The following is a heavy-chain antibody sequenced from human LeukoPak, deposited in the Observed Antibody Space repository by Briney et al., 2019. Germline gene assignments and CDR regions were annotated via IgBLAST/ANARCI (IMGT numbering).Heavy chain of an antibody. J-gene: IGHJ6*02. V-gene: IGHV3-48*04. CDR2: ISSSGSTI. D-gene: IGHD3-10*01. CDR1: GFTFSSYA. CDR3: ASYGPYYYGMDV. Sequence: GGSLRLSCAASGFTFSSYAMSWVRQAPGKGLEWVSYISSSGSTIYYVDSVKGRFTISRDNAKNSLYLQMNSLRAEDTAVYYCASYGPYYYGMDVWGQGTTVTVSS.